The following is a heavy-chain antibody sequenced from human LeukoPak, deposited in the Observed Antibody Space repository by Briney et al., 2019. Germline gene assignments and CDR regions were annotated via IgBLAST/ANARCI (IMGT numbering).Heavy chain of an antibody. Sequence: SETLSLTCTVSGGSISSSTYYWGWIRQPPGKGLEWIGSISYSGSTYYNPSLKSRVTISVDTSKNQFSLKLSSVTAADTTVYYCASRVESSGWFPSFDYWGQGTLVTVSS. J-gene: IGHJ4*02. CDR1: GGSISSSTYY. V-gene: IGHV4-39*01. CDR2: ISYSGST. D-gene: IGHD6-19*01. CDR3: ASRVESSGWFPSFDY.